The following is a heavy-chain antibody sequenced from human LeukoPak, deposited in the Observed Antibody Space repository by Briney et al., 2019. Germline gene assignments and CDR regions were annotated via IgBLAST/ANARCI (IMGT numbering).Heavy chain of an antibody. CDR1: GFTFSSYS. Sequence: GGSLRLSCAASGFTFSSYSMNWVRQAPGKGLEWVSSISSSSSYIYYADSVKGRFTISRDNAKNSLYLQMNSLRAEDTAVYYCARRQKGRYFDWLFHDAFDIWGQGTMVTVSS. CDR2: ISSSSSYI. J-gene: IGHJ3*02. V-gene: IGHV3-21*01. D-gene: IGHD3-9*01. CDR3: ARRQKGRYFDWLFHDAFDI.